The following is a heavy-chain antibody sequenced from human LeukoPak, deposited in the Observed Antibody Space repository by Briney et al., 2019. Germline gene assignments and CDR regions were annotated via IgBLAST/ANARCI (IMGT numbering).Heavy chain of an antibody. D-gene: IGHD6-13*01. J-gene: IGHJ4*02. CDR2: IKQDGSEK. V-gene: IGHV3-7*01. CDR1: GFTFSSYE. Sequence: GGSLRLSCAASGFTFSSYEMNWVRQAPGKGLEWVANIKQDGSEKHYVDSVKGRFTISRDNSKNSLYLQMNSLRAEDTAVYYCARDDGIALIDYWGQGTLVTVSS. CDR3: ARDDGIALIDY.